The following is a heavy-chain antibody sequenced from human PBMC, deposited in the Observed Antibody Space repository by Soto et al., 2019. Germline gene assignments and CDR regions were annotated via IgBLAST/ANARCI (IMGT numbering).Heavy chain of an antibody. CDR3: ARDVRRLLEWAYYYYGMDV. D-gene: IGHD3-3*01. CDR1: VFTFSSYS. V-gene: IGHV3-21*01. J-gene: IGHJ6*02. CDR2: ISSSSSYI. Sequence: PGGSLRLSCSASVFTFSSYSMNWVRQAPGKGLEWVSSISSSSSYIYYADSVKGRFTISRDNAKNSLYLQMNSLRAEDTAVYYCARDVRRLLEWAYYYYGMDVWGQGPTGT.